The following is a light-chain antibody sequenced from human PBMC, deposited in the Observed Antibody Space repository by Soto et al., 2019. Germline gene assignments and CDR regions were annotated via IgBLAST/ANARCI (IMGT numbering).Light chain of an antibody. CDR2: DAS. V-gene: IGKV3-11*01. CDR1: DNVGSD. CDR3: QQRSDWPPH. Sequence: ESGCTQYPGTLYLSPGERATLSCRASDNVGSDLAWYQQKPGQAPRLLIYDASERATGIPARFSGSGSGTEFTLTISTLEPEDFALYYCQQRSDWPPHFGGGTKVELK. J-gene: IGKJ4*01.